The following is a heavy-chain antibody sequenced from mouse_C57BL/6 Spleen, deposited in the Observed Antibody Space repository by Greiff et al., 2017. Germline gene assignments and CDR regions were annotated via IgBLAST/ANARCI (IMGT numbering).Heavy chain of an antibody. V-gene: IGHV2-5*01. CDR3: AKNSYYYGTRYWYFDV. J-gene: IGHJ1*03. Sequence: QVQLKQSGPGLVQPSQSLSITCTVSGFSLTSYGVHWVRQSPGKGLEWLGVIWRGGSTDYNAAFMSRLSITKDNSKSQVFLKMNSLQADDTAIYYCAKNSYYYGTRYWYFDVWGTGTTVTVSS. CDR2: IWRGGST. D-gene: IGHD1-1*01. CDR1: GFSLTSYG.